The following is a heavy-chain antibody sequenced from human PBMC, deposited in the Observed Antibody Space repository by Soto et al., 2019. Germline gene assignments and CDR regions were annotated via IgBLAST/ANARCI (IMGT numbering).Heavy chain of an antibody. J-gene: IGHJ4*02. CDR2: VSAGGTSA. CDR3: ADRCSGGRCSPFDN. Sequence: EVQLLESGGGLVQPGGSLRLSCAASGFTFSSYAMGWVRQAPGKGLEWVSAVSAGGTSAYYVASVEGRFTISSDNSKNTLYLQMNSLRVEDTARYYCADRCSGGRCSPFDNWGQGTLVTVAS. D-gene: IGHD2-15*01. CDR1: GFTFSSYA. V-gene: IGHV3-23*01.